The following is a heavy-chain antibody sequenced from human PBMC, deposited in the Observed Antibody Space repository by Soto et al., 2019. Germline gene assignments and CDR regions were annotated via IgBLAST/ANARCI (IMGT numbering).Heavy chain of an antibody. CDR1: GGSFSGYY. V-gene: IGHV4-34*01. Sequence: SETLSLTCTVYGGSFSGYYWSWIRQPPGKGLEWIGEINHSGSTNYNPSLKSRVTISVDTSKNQFSLKLSSVTAADTAVYYCARGGDYYYGMDVWGQGTTVTVSS. CDR3: ARGGDYYYGMDV. CDR2: INHSGST. J-gene: IGHJ6*02.